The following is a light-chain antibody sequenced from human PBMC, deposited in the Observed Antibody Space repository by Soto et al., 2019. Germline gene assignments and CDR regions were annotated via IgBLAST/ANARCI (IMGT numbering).Light chain of an antibody. CDR2: YDS. J-gene: IGLJ2*01. Sequence: SYELTQPPSVSVAPGKTARITCGGNNIGSKSVHWYQQKPGQAPVLVIYYDSDRPSGIPERFSGSNSGNTATLTISRVEAGDEADYYCQVLDHVVFGGGNKVTV. CDR1: NIGSKS. V-gene: IGLV3-21*04. CDR3: QVLDHVV.